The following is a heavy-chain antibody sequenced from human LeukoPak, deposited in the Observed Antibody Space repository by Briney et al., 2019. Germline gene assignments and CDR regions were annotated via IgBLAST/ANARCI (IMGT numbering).Heavy chain of an antibody. CDR1: DYTFTSYG. CDR3: ARRARGSSSPLYYFDY. J-gene: IGHJ4*02. Sequence: ASVKVSCKASDYTFTSYGISWVRQAPGQGLEWMGWISAYNGNTNYAQKLQGRVTMTTDTSTSTAYMELRSLRSDDTAVYYCARRARGSSSPLYYFDYWGQGTLVTVSS. V-gene: IGHV1-18*01. CDR2: ISAYNGNT. D-gene: IGHD6-13*01.